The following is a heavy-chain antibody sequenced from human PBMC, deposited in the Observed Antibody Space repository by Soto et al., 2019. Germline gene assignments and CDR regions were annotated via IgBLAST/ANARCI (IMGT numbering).Heavy chain of an antibody. CDR2: ITATGGNT. CDR3: AKRRRAYWNYDAHHI. J-gene: IGHJ3*02. CDR1: GFTFSTYS. V-gene: IGHV3-23*01. D-gene: IGHD1-7*01. Sequence: GGPLRLSCAASGFTFSTYSLTWVRQAPGKGLEGDAHITATGGNTYYAESGRGRFTISRDTSGNTPYLQMNSLGAEDTSLYYCAKRRRAYWNYDAHHIWGQGTMVTVSS.